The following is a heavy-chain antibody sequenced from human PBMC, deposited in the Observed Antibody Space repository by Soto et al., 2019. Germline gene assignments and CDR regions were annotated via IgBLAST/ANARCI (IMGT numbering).Heavy chain of an antibody. V-gene: IGHV4-31*03. D-gene: IGHD3-3*01. CDR2: IYYSGST. CDR3: ARDLSVVDPIWSGYSPYYYYGMDV. J-gene: IGHJ6*02. Sequence: SETLSLTCTVSGGSISSGGYYWSWIRQHPGKGLEWIGYIYYSGSTYYNPSLKSRVTISVDTSKNQFSLKLSSVTAADTAVYYCARDLSVVDPIWSGYSPYYYYGMDVWGQGNTVTVSS. CDR1: GGSISSGGYY.